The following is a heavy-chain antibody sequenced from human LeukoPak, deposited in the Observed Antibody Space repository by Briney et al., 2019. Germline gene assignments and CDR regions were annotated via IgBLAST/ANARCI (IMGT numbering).Heavy chain of an antibody. CDR1: GCTFSSYE. CDR3: AREFSSSWPALDY. V-gene: IGHV3-48*03. Sequence: PGGSLRLSCAASGCTFSSYEMNWVRQAPGKGLEWVSYISSSGSTIYYADSVKGRFTISRDNAKNSLYLQMNSLRAEDTAVYYCAREFSSSWPALDYWGQGTLVTVSS. D-gene: IGHD6-13*01. CDR2: ISSSGSTI. J-gene: IGHJ4*02.